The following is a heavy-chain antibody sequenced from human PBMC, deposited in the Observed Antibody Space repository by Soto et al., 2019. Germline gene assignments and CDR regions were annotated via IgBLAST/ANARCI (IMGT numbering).Heavy chain of an antibody. Sequence: GGSLRLSCAASGFSFSRFEMNWVRQAPGKGLEWVSYISSSSDILYYADSVKGRFTISRDNAKNSLYLQMNSLRAEDTAKYFCVKESTPPFFDSWGQGVAVTVSS. D-gene: IGHD2-15*01. CDR2: ISSSSDIL. CDR3: VKESTPPFFDS. CDR1: GFSFSRFE. V-gene: IGHV3-48*03. J-gene: IGHJ4*02.